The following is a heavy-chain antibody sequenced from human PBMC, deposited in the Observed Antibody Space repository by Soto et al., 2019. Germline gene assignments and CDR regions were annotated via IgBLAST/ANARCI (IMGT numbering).Heavy chain of an antibody. CDR1: GGTFSSYA. Sequence: QVQLVQSGAEVKKPGSSVKVSCKASGGTFSSYAISWVRQAPGQGLEWMGGIIPIFGTANYAQKFQGRVTITADKYTSTAYMELRSLRSEDTAVYYCAREMATSTWGAYFDYCGQGTLVTVSS. CDR2: IIPIFGTA. V-gene: IGHV1-69*06. CDR3: AREMATSTWGAYFDY. J-gene: IGHJ4*02. D-gene: IGHD5-12*01.